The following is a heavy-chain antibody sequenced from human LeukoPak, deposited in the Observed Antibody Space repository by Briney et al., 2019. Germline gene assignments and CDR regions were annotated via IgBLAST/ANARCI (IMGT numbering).Heavy chain of an antibody. Sequence: SETLSLTCTVSGGSISSYYWSWIRQPPGKGLEWIGYIYYSGSTNYNPSLKSRVTISVDTSKNQFSLKLSSVTAADTAVYYCARDRPYYYGSGSYYNSYYYYYMDVWGKGTTVTVSS. CDR2: IYYSGST. V-gene: IGHV4-59*12. CDR3: ARDRPYYYGSGSYYNSYYYYYMDV. CDR1: GGSISSYY. J-gene: IGHJ6*03. D-gene: IGHD3-10*01.